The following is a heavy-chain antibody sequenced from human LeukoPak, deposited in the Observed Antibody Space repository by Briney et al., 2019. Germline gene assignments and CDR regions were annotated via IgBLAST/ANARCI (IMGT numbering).Heavy chain of an antibody. D-gene: IGHD2-15*01. J-gene: IGHJ4*02. CDR3: ARDWAALRYCSGDNCYKHFEH. CDR1: GGTFSSYA. V-gene: IGHV1-2*02. CDR2: INPNSGGT. Sequence: GASVKVSCKASGGTFSSYAISWVRQAPGQGLEWMGWINPNSGGTNYAKKFQGRVIMTRDTSTNTAYMELSRLRSDDTAVFYCARDWAALRYCSGDNCYKHFEHWGRGTLVTVSS.